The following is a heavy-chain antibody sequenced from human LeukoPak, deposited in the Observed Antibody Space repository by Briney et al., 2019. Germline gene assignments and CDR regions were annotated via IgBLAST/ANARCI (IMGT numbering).Heavy chain of an antibody. CDR3: ARHEVTAAAGTEFDS. CDR2: IFLGDSDT. J-gene: IGHJ4*02. CDR1: GYSFTNYW. V-gene: IGHV5-51*01. Sequence: GESLKISCKGSGYSFTNYWIGWVRQMPGKGLEWMGIIFLGDSDTRYSPSFQGQVTISADKSISTAYLQWSSLKASGTAIYYCARHEVTAAAGTEFDSWGQGTLVTVSS. D-gene: IGHD6-13*01.